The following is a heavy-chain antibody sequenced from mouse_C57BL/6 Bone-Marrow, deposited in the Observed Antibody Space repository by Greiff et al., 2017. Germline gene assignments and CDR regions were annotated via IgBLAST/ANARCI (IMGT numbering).Heavy chain of an antibody. D-gene: IGHD1-1*01. CDR2: ISSGGSYT. CDR1: GFTFSSYG. V-gene: IGHV5-6*01. J-gene: IGHJ4*01. CDR3: ARPRQLRYAMDY. Sequence: EVKLVESGGDLVKPGGSLKLSCAASGFTFSSYGMSWVRQTPDKRLEWVATISSGGSYTYYPDSVKGRFTISRDNAKNTLYLQMSSLKSEDTAMYYCARPRQLRYAMDYWGQGTSVTVSS.